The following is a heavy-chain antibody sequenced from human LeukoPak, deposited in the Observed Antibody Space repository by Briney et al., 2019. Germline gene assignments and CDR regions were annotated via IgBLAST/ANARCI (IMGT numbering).Heavy chain of an antibody. CDR1: GYTFTGYY. D-gene: IGHD6-6*01. CDR3: ARDVEYSSSAGGYYFDY. V-gene: IGHV1-2*02. CDR2: INPNSGGT. Sequence: ASVTVSCKASGYTFTGYYMHWVRQAPGQGLEWMGWINPNSGGTNYAQKFQGRVTMTRDTSISTAYMELSRLRSDDTAVYYCARDVEYSSSAGGYYFDYWGQGTLVTVSS. J-gene: IGHJ4*02.